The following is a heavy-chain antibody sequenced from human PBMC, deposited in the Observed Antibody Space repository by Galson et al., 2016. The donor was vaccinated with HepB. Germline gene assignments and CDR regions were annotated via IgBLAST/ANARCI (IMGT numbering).Heavy chain of an antibody. CDR3: VREAHGYSGF. J-gene: IGHJ4*02. CDR2: INPKNGAT. V-gene: IGHV1-2*02. Sequence: SVKVSCKASGYTFTDYYMHWVRQAPGQGLEWMGWINPKNGATRYAQKFEDRVTMSRDTSTATVYMELTSVTSDDTAVFYCVREAHGYSGFWGQGTLVTVSS. D-gene: IGHD5-12*01. CDR1: GYTFTDYY.